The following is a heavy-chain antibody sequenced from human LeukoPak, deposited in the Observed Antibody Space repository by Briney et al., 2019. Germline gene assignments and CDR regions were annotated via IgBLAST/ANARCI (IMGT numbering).Heavy chain of an antibody. J-gene: IGHJ4*02. CDR1: GGSISSGGYS. Sequence: SQTLSLTCAVSGGSISSGGYSWSWIRQPPGKGLEWIGEINHSGSTNYNPSLKSRVTISVDTSKNQFSLKLSSVTAADTAVYYCARAPAPYDYVWGSYRKAPWYFDYWGQGTLVTVSS. D-gene: IGHD3-16*02. V-gene: IGHV4-30-2*01. CDR2: INHSGST. CDR3: ARAPAPYDYVWGSYRKAPWYFDY.